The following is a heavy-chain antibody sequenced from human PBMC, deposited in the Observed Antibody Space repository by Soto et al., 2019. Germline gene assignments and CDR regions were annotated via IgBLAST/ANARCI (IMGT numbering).Heavy chain of an antibody. CDR1: GGTFSSYA. J-gene: IGHJ6*02. D-gene: IGHD3-22*01. V-gene: IGHV1-69*13. Sequence: ASVKVSCKASGGTFSSYAISWVRQAPGQGLERMGGIIPIFGTANYAQKFQGRVTITADESTSTAYMELSSLRSEDTAVYYCARMTSSALVLYGTDVWGQGTTVTVSS. CDR3: ARMTSSALVLYGTDV. CDR2: IIPIFGTA.